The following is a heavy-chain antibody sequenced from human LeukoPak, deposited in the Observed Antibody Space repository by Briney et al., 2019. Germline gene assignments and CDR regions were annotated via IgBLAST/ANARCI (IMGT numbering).Heavy chain of an antibody. CDR3: TKAPLRSCSGAFCYPFDY. V-gene: IGHV3-23*01. J-gene: IGHJ4*02. D-gene: IGHD2-8*02. CDR2: TVGCRPDT. CDR1: GFTFNNYA. Sequence: GGSLRLSCEASGFTFNNYAMSWVRQTPGKGREGVGATVGCRPDTYHADSVKGRFTVYRDDSRSTLFLQMNSLRVEDTAVYYCTKAPLRSCSGAFCYPFDYWGQGTLVTVSS.